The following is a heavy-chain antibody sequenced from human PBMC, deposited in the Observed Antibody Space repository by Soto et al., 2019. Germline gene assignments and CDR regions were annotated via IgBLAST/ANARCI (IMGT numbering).Heavy chain of an antibody. CDR1: GFTLSGYA. CDR3: ARRARPDFYYMHV. D-gene: IGHD6-6*01. V-gene: IGHV3-64*01. CDR2: ISSNGVGT. Sequence: EVQLAESGGGLAQPGGSLRLSCAASGFTLSGYAMDWVRQAPGKGLEYVSGISSNGVGTYYANSVQGRLTISRDNSKNTVYLQMGSLRPEDMAVYYCARRARPDFYYMHVWGKGTTVTVSS. J-gene: IGHJ6*03.